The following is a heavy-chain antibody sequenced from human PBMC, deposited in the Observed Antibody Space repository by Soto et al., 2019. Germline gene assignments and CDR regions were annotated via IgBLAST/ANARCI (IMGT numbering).Heavy chain of an antibody. V-gene: IGHV1-69*13. J-gene: IGHJ4*02. Sequence: SVKVSCKASGGTFSSYTISWVRQAPGQGLEWMGGIIPILGTANYAQKFQGRVTITADESTSTAYMELSSLRSEDTAVYYCARDRSGSYFHWGQGTLVTVSS. CDR2: IIPILGTA. D-gene: IGHD1-26*01. CDR3: ARDRSGSYFH. CDR1: GGTFSSYT.